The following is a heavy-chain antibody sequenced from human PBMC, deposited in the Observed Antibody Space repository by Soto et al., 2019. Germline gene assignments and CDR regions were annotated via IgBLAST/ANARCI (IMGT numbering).Heavy chain of an antibody. D-gene: IGHD3-16*02. V-gene: IGHV3-23*01. CDR1: GFTFSSYA. CDR3: AKGWIMITFGGVIPFDY. CDR2: ISGSGGST. Sequence: QPGGSLRLSCAASGFTFSSYAMSWVRQAPGKGLEWVSAISGSGGSTYYADSVKGRFTISRDNSKNTLYLQMNSLRAEDTAVYYCAKGWIMITFGGVIPFDYWGQGTLVTVSS. J-gene: IGHJ4*02.